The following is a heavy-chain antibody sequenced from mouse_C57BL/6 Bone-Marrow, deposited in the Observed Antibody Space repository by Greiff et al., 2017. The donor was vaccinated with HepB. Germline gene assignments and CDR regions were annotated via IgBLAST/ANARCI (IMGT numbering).Heavy chain of an antibody. J-gene: IGHJ4*01. CDR3: ARRRPYYYGSSPFAMDY. D-gene: IGHD1-1*01. CDR2: IWSGGST. V-gene: IGHV2-2*01. CDR1: GFSLTSYG. Sequence: VKLVESGPGLVQPSQSLSITCTVSGFSLTSYGVHWVRQSPGKGLEWLGVIWSGGSTDYNAAFISRLSISKDNSKSQVFFKMNSLQADDTAIDYCARRRPYYYGSSPFAMDYWGQGTSVTVSS.